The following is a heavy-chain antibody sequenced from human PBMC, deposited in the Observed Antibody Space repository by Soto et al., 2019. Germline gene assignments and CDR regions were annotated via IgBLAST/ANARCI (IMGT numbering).Heavy chain of an antibody. Sequence: QVQLQESGPGLVKPSETLSLTCTVSGGFSSHYYWSWIRQPPGKELEWIGYIYHIGTTNYNPSIESRVTLSVDTSKNEFSLRLNSVTAADTAVYYCARRYSSGSYDVFDIWGQGTMVTVSS. CDR3: ARRYSSGSYDVFDI. V-gene: IGHV4-59*01. CDR2: IYHIGTT. D-gene: IGHD6-19*01. J-gene: IGHJ3*02. CDR1: GGFSSHYY.